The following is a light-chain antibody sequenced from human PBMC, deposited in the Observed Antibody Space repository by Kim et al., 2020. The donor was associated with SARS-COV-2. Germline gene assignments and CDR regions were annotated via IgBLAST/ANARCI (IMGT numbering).Light chain of an antibody. V-gene: IGLV3-21*04. J-gene: IGLJ2*01. Sequence: SVAPGKTASITCGGNKIGGKSVHWYQQRPGQAPVLVIYYDTDRPSGIPERFSGSNSGDTATLTISRVEAEDEADYYCQVWDLYAMFFGGGTQLTVL. CDR3: QVWDLYAMF. CDR1: KIGGKS. CDR2: YDT.